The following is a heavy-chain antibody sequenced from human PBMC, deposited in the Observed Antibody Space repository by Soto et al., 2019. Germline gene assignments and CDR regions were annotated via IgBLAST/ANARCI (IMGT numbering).Heavy chain of an antibody. J-gene: IGHJ6*02. CDR3: ARDGEAHFGLDV. V-gene: IGHV3-21*01. Sequence: GGSLRLSCTASGFTFSTYSLNWVRQAPGKGLEWVSFITGSSGHKFYADSLRGRFTISRDNAKNSLYLQMNNLRAEDTAIYYCARDGEAHFGLDVWGQGTTVTVSS. CDR1: GFTFSTYS. D-gene: IGHD3-10*01. CDR2: ITGSSGHK.